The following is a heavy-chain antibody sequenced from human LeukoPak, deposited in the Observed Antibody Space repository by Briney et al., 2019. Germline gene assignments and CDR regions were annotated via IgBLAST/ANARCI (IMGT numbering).Heavy chain of an antibody. CDR2: ISSSSSYI. Sequence: GGSLRLSCAASGFTFSSYSMNWVRQAPGKGLEWVSSISSSSSYIYYADSVKGRFTISRDNAKNSLYLQMKSLRAEDTAVYYCATRYYYDSSGYPRWGQGTLVTVSS. CDR1: GFTFSSYS. V-gene: IGHV3-21*01. J-gene: IGHJ4*02. D-gene: IGHD3-22*01. CDR3: ATRYYYDSSGYPR.